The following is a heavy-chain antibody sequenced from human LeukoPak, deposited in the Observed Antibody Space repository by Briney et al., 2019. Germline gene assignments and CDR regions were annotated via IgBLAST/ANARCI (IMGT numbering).Heavy chain of an antibody. D-gene: IGHD3-3*01. Sequence: KPGGSLRLSCAASGFTFSDYYMSWIRQAPGKGLEWVSYISSSGSTIYYADSVKGRFTISRDNAKNSLYLQMNSLRAEDTAVYYCARDRFLEWLPYYGMDVWGQGTTVTVSS. CDR3: ARDRFLEWLPYYGMDV. V-gene: IGHV3-11*04. CDR1: GFTFSDYY. CDR2: ISSSGSTI. J-gene: IGHJ6*02.